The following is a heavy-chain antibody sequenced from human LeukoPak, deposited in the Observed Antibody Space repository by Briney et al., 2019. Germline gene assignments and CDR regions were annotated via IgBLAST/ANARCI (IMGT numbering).Heavy chain of an antibody. Sequence: PGGSLRLSCAASGFTFSSYWMHWVRRAPGKGLVWVSHINSDGSSTSYADSVKGRFTSSRDNAKNTLYLQMNSLRAEDTAVYYCARETMVRGGMAYWGQGTLVTVSS. J-gene: IGHJ4*02. CDR3: ARETMVRGGMAY. V-gene: IGHV3-74*01. D-gene: IGHD3-10*01. CDR2: INSDGSST. CDR1: GFTFSSYW.